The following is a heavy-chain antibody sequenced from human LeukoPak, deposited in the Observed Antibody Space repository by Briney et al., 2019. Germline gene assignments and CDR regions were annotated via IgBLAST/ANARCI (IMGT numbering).Heavy chain of an antibody. J-gene: IGHJ4*02. CDR3: VKDILSGYYGDY. D-gene: IGHD3-22*01. Sequence: PGGSLRLSCAASGFTFSTYWMSWVRQAPGKGLEWLANIKEDGTGKNHVDSVKGRFTISRDNSKNTLYLQMSSLRAEDTAVYYCVKDILSGYYGDYWGQGTLVTVSS. CDR2: IKEDGTGK. V-gene: IGHV3-7*01. CDR1: GFTFSTYW.